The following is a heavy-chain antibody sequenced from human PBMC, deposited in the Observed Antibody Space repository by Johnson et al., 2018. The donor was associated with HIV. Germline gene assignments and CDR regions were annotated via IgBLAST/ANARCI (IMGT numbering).Heavy chain of an antibody. J-gene: IGHJ3*02. D-gene: IGHD3-10*01. Sequence: QVQLVESGGGLVQPGGSLRLSCATSGFTFSDYNMNWIRQAPGKGLEWISYISRSGTTIYYADSVTGRFPISSDNSKTLYLQMNSLRAEDTAVYYCARDIVRSATVWFGAGAFDIWGQGTMVTVSS. CDR1: GFTFSDYN. CDR3: ARDIVRSATVWFGAGAFDI. CDR2: ISRSGTTI. V-gene: IGHV3-11*04.